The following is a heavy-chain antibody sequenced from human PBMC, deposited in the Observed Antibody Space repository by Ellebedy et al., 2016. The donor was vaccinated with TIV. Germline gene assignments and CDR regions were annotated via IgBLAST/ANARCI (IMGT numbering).Heavy chain of an antibody. CDR1: GFTFNSYA. V-gene: IGHV3-23*01. CDR3: AKRRGSNYGDHDFEV. CDR2: ITGTGGNA. J-gene: IGHJ3*01. D-gene: IGHD5-18*01. Sequence: PGGSLRLSCVASGFTFNSYAMTWVRQPPGKGMEWVPFITGTGGNAYYAASGKGRFTISRDNSKNTLYLQMNSLRGEDTAVYYCAKRRGSNYGDHDFEVWGQGTVVSVSS.